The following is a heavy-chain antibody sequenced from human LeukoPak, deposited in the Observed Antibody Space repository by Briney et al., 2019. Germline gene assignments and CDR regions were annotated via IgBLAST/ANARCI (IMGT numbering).Heavy chain of an antibody. D-gene: IGHD6-13*01. CDR1: GFTFSGYA. Sequence: GGSLRLSCAASGFTFSGYALHWVRQAPGKGLEWVAVISSDGTNRYYADSVKGRFTISRDNSKNMLYLQMYSLGAEDTAIYYCAKGAAAGLVDWFDPWGQGTLVTVSS. CDR3: AKGAAAGLVDWFDP. CDR2: ISSDGTNR. J-gene: IGHJ5*02. V-gene: IGHV3-30*07.